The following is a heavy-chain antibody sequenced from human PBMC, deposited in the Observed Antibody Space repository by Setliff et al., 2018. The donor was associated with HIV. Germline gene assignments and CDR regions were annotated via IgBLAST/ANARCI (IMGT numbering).Heavy chain of an antibody. CDR1: GDSLSNYV. V-gene: IGHV1-8*01. D-gene: IGHD1-20*01. J-gene: IGHJ4*02. Sequence: ASVKVSCKASGDSLSNYVITWVRRAPGEGLEWMGWMNPNNGNTGYAEKFQGRVTMTRDTSISTAYMELSRLRSEDTAVYYCARSQITYRNFDHWGQGTLVTVSS. CDR3: ARSQITYRNFDH. CDR2: MNPNNGNT.